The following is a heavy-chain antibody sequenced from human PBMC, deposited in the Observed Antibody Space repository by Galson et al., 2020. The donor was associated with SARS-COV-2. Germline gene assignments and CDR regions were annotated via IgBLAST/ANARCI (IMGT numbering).Heavy chain of an antibody. Sequence: SETLSLTCTVSGGSNSSNSYYWGWIRQPPGKGLEWIGSIYYSGSTYYNPSLKSRVTISVDTSKNQFSLKLSSVTAADTAVYYCARGVGGFLEWFHYMDVWGKGTTVTVSS. J-gene: IGHJ6*03. CDR2: IYYSGST. D-gene: IGHD3-3*01. V-gene: IGHV4-39*07. CDR3: ARGVGGFLEWFHYMDV. CDR1: GGSNSSNSYY.